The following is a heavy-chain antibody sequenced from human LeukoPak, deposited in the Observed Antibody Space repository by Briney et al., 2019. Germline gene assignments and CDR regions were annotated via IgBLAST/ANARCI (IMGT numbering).Heavy chain of an antibody. CDR2: ISYDGSNK. CDR1: GFTFSSYG. J-gene: IGHJ3*02. V-gene: IGHV3-30*18. D-gene: IGHD1-26*01. CDR3: AKKYSGSYYVMNAFDI. Sequence: GGSLRLSCAASGFTFSSYGMHWVRQAPGKGLEWVAVISYDGSNKYYADSVKGRFTISRDNSKNTLYLQMNSLRAEDTAVYYCAKKYSGSYYVMNAFDIWGQGTMVTVSS.